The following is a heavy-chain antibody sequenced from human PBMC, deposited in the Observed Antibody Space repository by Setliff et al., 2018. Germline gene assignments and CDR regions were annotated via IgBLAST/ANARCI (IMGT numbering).Heavy chain of an antibody. CDR1: GASISSGHY. Sequence: SETLSLTCDVSGASISSGHYWGWIRQPPGKGLEWIATIYHKGRTYFNPSLQSRVTMSLDRSKNQFSFRLTSVTASDTAVYYCASPRRDDLDSPFDPFDIWGHGTRVTVSS. J-gene: IGHJ3*02. V-gene: IGHV4-38-2*01. D-gene: IGHD3-3*01. CDR3: ASPRRDDLDSPFDPFDI. CDR2: IYHKGRT.